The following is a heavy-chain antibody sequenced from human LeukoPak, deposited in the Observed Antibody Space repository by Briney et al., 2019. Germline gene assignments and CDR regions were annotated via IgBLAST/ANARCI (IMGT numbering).Heavy chain of an antibody. CDR2: IYYSGST. J-gene: IGHJ3*02. Sequence: SQTLSLTCTVSGGSISSGDYYGSWIRQPPGKGLEWIGYIYYSGSTYYNPSLKSRVTISVDTSKNQFSLKLSSVTAADTAVYYCASGTGPDAFDIWGQGTMVTVSS. D-gene: IGHD1-14*01. V-gene: IGHV4-30-4*01. CDR1: GGSISSGDYY. CDR3: ASGTGPDAFDI.